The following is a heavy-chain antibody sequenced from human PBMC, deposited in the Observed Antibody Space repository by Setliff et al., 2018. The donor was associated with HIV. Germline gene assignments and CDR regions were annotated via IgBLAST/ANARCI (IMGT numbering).Heavy chain of an antibody. D-gene: IGHD6-19*01. V-gene: IGHV4-30-4*08. Sequence: LSLTCTVSGGSVSSSTTYYWGWIRQAPGKGLEWIGCIYYSGSAYYNPSLQSRVTISVDTSKNQVSLKLNSMTAADTAVYFCVRGPQWLVQKGRVYYFDYWGQGALVTVSS. CDR3: VRGPQWLVQKGRVYYFDY. J-gene: IGHJ4*02. CDR1: GGSVSSSTTYY. CDR2: IYYSGSA.